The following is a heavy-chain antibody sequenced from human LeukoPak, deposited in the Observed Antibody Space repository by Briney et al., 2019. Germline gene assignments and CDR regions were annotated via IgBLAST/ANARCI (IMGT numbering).Heavy chain of an antibody. CDR2: INHSGSS. Sequence: SSETLSLTCAVYGGSFSAYYWTWIRQPPGKGLEWIGEINHSGSSNYNSSLRSRVTISVDTSYKQFSLRLSSVAAADTAVYYCAPRGDIEHSYVYGKWFDPWGQATRVTVSS. CDR1: GGSFSAYY. CDR3: APRGDIEHSYVYGKWFDP. J-gene: IGHJ5*02. V-gene: IGHV4-34*01. D-gene: IGHD5-18*01.